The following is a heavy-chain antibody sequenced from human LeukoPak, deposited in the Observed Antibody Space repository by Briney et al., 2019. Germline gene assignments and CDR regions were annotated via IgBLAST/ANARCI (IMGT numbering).Heavy chain of an antibody. CDR2: ISGSGGST. J-gene: IGHJ5*02. CDR3: AKDGWGWFGEGNWFDP. Sequence: GGSLRLSCAASGFTFSSYDMSWVRQAPGKGLEWVSAISGSGGSTYYADSVKGRFTISRDNSKNTLYLQMNSLRAEDTAVYYCAKDGWGWFGEGNWFDPWGQGTLVTVSS. D-gene: IGHD3-10*01. V-gene: IGHV3-23*01. CDR1: GFTFSSYD.